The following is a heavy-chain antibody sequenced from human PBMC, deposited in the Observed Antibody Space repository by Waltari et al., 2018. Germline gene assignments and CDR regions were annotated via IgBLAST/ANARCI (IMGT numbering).Heavy chain of an antibody. CDR1: GGSISSHY. CDR3: ARVKGVGATTGIDY. V-gene: IGHV4-59*11. Sequence: QVQLQESGPGLVKPSETLSLTCTVSGGSISSHYWSWIRQPPGKGLEWIGYIYYSGSTNYNPYLNIRVTISVDTSKNQFSLKLSSLTAADTAVYYCARVKGVGATTGIDYWGQGTLVTVSS. CDR2: IYYSGST. J-gene: IGHJ4*02. D-gene: IGHD1-26*01.